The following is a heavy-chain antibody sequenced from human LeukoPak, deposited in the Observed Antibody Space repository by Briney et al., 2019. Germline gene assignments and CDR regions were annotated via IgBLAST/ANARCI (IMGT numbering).Heavy chain of an antibody. Sequence: GGSLRLSCAASGFTFSSYTMNWVRQAPGKGLEWVSYISSSSSTIYYADSVKGRFTISRDNAKNSLYLQMNSLRAEDTAVYYCARDDPLWFGELGGQGTLVTVSS. V-gene: IGHV3-48*04. CDR2: ISSSSSTI. J-gene: IGHJ4*02. CDR1: GFTFSSYT. CDR3: ARDDPLWFGEL. D-gene: IGHD3-10*01.